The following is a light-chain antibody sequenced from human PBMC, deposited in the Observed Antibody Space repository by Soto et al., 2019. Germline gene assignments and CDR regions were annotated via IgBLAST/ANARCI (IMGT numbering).Light chain of an antibody. CDR1: SSSIGSNT. Sequence: QSVLTQPPSASGTPGQRVTISCSGSSSSIGSNTVNWYRQLPGTAPKLLIYINNQRPSGVPDRFSGSKSGTSASLAISGLQSEDEADYHCAAWDDSLNGVVFGGGTKLTVL. V-gene: IGLV1-44*01. CDR3: AAWDDSLNGVV. CDR2: INN. J-gene: IGLJ2*01.